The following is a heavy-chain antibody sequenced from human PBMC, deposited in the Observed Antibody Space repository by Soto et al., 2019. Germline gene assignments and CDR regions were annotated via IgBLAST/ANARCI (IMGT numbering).Heavy chain of an antibody. CDR1: GYTLTELS. CDR2: FDPEDGET. J-gene: IGHJ4*02. CDR3: ATDDKEGDYEFDY. D-gene: IGHD4-17*01. V-gene: IGHV1-24*01. Sequence: GASVKVSCKVSGYTLTELSMHWVRQAPGKGLEWMGGFDPEDGETIYAQKFQGRVTMTEDTSTDTAYMELSSLRSDDTAVYYCATDDKEGDYEFDYWGQGTLVTVSS.